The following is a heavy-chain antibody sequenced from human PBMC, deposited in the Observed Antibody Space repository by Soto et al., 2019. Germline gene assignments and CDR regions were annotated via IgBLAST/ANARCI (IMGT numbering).Heavy chain of an antibody. Sequence: QVQLVQSGAEVKKPGSSVKVSCKASGGTFSSYAISWVRQAPGQGLEWMGGIIPIFGTANYPRKFQGRFTIPADESTITAYMELSSLRSEDTAVYYCARGGTSMGNWFDPWGQGTLVTVSS. D-gene: IGHD5-18*01. CDR1: GGTFSSYA. CDR3: ARGGTSMGNWFDP. CDR2: IIPIFGTA. J-gene: IGHJ5*02. V-gene: IGHV1-69*01.